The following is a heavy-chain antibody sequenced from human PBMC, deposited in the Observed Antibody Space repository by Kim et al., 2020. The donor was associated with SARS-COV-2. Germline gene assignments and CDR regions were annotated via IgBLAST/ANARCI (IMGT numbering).Heavy chain of an antibody. V-gene: IGHV3-23*01. J-gene: IGHJ4*02. CDR3: AKSGSLDY. CDR1: GFTFSSYG. Sequence: GGSLRLSCAASGFTFSSYGMYWVRQAPGKGLEWVSAISGSGGNTYYADSVKGRFTISRDNSKNTLYLQMNNLRAEDTAVYYCAKSGSLDYWGQGTLVTVSS. D-gene: IGHD6-13*01. CDR2: ISGSGGNT.